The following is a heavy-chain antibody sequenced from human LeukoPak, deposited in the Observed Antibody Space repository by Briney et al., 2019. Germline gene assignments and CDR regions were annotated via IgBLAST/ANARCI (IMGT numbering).Heavy chain of an antibody. D-gene: IGHD3-22*01. CDR1: GGSISSYY. V-gene: IGHV4-59*01. J-gene: IGHJ6*02. CDR2: IYYSGST. Sequence: SETLSLTCTVSGGSISSYYWSWIRQPPGKGLEWIGYIYYSGSTNCNPSLKSRVTISVDTSKNQFSLKLSSVTAADTAVYYCARVISGYPPFMDVWGQGTTVTVSS. CDR3: ARVISGYPPFMDV.